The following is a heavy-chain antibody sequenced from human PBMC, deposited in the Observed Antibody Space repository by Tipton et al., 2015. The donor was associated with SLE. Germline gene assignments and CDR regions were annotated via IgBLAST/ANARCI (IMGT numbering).Heavy chain of an antibody. CDR2: IYYSGST. V-gene: IGHV4-59*08. Sequence: TLSLTCTVSGGSISTYYWSWIRQPPGKGLEWIGYIYYSGSTSYSPSLKSRLTISIDMSKNQFSLKLTSVTAADTAVYYCARSLDAAALFDYWGQGALVTVSS. J-gene: IGHJ4*02. D-gene: IGHD2-2*01. CDR3: ARSLDAAALFDY. CDR1: GGSISTYY.